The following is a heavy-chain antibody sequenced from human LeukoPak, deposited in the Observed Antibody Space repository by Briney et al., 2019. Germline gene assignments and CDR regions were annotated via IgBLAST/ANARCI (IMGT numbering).Heavy chain of an antibody. CDR3: ANENYYGSGSYPDY. CDR1: GFTFSSYG. Sequence: PGRSLRLSCAASGFTFSSYGIHWVRRAPVKGLEWVALISYDGSNKYYADSVKGRFTISRDNSKNTLYLQMNSLRAEDTAVYYCANENYYGSGSYPDYWGQGTLVTVSS. J-gene: IGHJ4*02. D-gene: IGHD3-10*01. V-gene: IGHV3-30*18. CDR2: ISYDGSNK.